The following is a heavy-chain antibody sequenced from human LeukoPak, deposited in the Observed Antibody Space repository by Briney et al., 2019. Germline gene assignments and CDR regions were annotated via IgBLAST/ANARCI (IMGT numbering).Heavy chain of an antibody. CDR3: ARDATRGGDFDY. D-gene: IGHD3-16*01. CDR1: GFTFSRFW. V-gene: IGHV3-7*01. J-gene: IGHJ4*02. Sequence: QAGGSLILSCAASGFTFSRFWMTWVRQAPGKGLEWVANINEDGSQIYYVGSVKGRFTVSRDNARDSLYLQMTSLRVEDTAIYYCARDATRGGDFDYWGQGTLVTVSS. CDR2: INEDGSQI.